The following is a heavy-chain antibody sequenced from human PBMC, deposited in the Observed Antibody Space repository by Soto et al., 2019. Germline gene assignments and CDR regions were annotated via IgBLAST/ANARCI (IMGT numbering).Heavy chain of an antibody. CDR3: AKDSISFNGIYDALDI. D-gene: IGHD3-3*02. Sequence: GESLKISCEASGFTFRNYAMSWVRQAPGEGPEWVSTLGGGDDIFYADSVKGRFTVSRDNSKNTMYLQMDNLRVEDTAIYFCAKDSISFNGIYDALDIWGQGTVVTVSS. CDR1: GFTFRNYA. V-gene: IGHV3-23*01. CDR2: LGGGDDI. J-gene: IGHJ3*02.